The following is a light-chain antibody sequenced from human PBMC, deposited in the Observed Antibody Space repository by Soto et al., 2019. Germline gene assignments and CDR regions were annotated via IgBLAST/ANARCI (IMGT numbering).Light chain of an antibody. CDR2: EVN. J-gene: IGLJ2*01. CDR1: SSDVGGYNY. V-gene: IGLV2-14*01. CDR3: SSYTSNNHVV. Sequence: QSALTQPASVSGSPGQSITISCTGTSSDVGGYNYVSWYQQHPGNAPKLIIYEVNDRPSGVSNRFSGSKSGNTASLTISGLQAEDEAVYHCSSYTSNNHVVFGGGTQLTVL.